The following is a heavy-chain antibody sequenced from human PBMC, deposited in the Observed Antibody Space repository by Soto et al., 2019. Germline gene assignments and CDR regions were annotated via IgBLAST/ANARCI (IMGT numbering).Heavy chain of an antibody. Sequence: GASVKVSCKASGYTFASCGISWVRQAPGQGLEWMGWISAYNGNTNYAQKLQGRVTMTTDTSTSTAYMELRSLRSDDTAVYYCARSGYCSSTSCYEVDYYGMDVWGQGTTVTVSS. CDR3: ARSGYCSSTSCYEVDYYGMDV. CDR1: GYTFASCG. V-gene: IGHV1-18*01. J-gene: IGHJ6*02. CDR2: ISAYNGNT. D-gene: IGHD2-2*01.